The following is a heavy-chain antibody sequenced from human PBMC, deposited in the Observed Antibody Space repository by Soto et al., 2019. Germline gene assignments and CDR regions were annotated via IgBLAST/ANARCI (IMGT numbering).Heavy chain of an antibody. CDR1: GYNFDSYG. D-gene: IGHD3-10*01. J-gene: IGHJ4*02. Sequence: QVPLVQSGTEVKKPGASVRVSCKASGYNFDSYGLNWVRQAPGQGLEWMGWISTYTGNTDYPQKFQGRVTMTTDTSTNTAFLDLRSLTSDDTAVYYCVRDVSVSSGSFGGYWGRGTLVTVSS. CDR2: ISTYTGNT. CDR3: VRDVSVSSGSFGGY. V-gene: IGHV1-18*01.